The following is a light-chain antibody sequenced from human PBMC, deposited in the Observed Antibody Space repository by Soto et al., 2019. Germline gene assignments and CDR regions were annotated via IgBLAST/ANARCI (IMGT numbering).Light chain of an antibody. CDR1: QSLNDW. CDR2: KVS. Sequence: DIQMTQSPSTLSASVGDRVTITCRASQSLNDWLAWFQQKPGKAPNLLIYKVSNLESGVPSRFSGSGSGTEFTLTISSLQPDDFETYYGQQYKGYSWAFGKGTKVKIK. V-gene: IGKV1-5*03. CDR3: QQYKGYSWA. J-gene: IGKJ1*01.